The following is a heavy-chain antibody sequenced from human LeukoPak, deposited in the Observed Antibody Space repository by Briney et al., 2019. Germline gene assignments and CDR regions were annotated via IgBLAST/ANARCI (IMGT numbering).Heavy chain of an antibody. D-gene: IGHD1-26*01. CDR1: GGSISSYY. J-gene: IGHJ4*02. CDR3: ARGGSGSYYQGYFDY. Sequence: SETLSLTCTVSGGSISSYYWSWIRQPPGKGLEWIGYIYYSGSTNYNPSLKSRVTISVDTSKNQFSLKLSSVTAADTAVYYCARGGSGSYYQGYFDYWGQGTLVTVSS. V-gene: IGHV4-59*12. CDR2: IYYSGST.